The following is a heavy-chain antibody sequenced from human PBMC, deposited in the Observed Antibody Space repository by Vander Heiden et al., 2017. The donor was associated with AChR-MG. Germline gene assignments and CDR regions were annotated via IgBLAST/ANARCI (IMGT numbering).Heavy chain of an antibody. V-gene: IGHV1-2*02. CDR2: INPNRGGT. CDR3: ARSHYDFWSGTTGY. J-gene: IGHJ4*02. CDR1: GDSLTGYY. Sequence: QLEPSGAEAQKPGASVNGSRQASGDSLTGYYMHWVRQAPGQGLEWMGWINPNRGGTNNAQKFQGRVTMTRDTSISTAYMELSRLRSDDTAVYYCARSHYDFWSGTTGYWGQGTLVTVSS. D-gene: IGHD3-3*01.